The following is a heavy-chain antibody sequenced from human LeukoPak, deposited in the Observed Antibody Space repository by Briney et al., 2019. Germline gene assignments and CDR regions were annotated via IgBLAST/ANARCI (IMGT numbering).Heavy chain of an antibody. V-gene: IGHV5-51*01. Sequence: GESLKISCKGSGCSFSNYWIGWVRQMPGKGLEWMGIIYPGDSNTRYSPSFQGQVTISADRSISTAYLQWSSLKASDTAIYYCARRPLVRDCGGDCEFDYWGQGTLVSVSS. CDR2: IYPGDSNT. J-gene: IGHJ4*02. D-gene: IGHD2-21*02. CDR1: GCSFSNYW. CDR3: ARRPLVRDCGGDCEFDY.